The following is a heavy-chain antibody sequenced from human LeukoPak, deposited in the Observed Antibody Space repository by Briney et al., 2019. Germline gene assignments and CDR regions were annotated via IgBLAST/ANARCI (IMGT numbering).Heavy chain of an antibody. D-gene: IGHD2-15*01. Sequence: PGGSLRLSCAASGFTFSSYSMNWVRQAPGKGLEWVSSISSSSSYIYYADSMKGRFTISRDNAKNSLYLQMNSLRAEDTAVYYCLGYCSGGSCPRGPSYYYYMDVWGKGTTVTVSS. CDR1: GFTFSSYS. CDR2: ISSSSSYI. V-gene: IGHV3-21*01. J-gene: IGHJ6*03. CDR3: LGYCSGGSCPRGPSYYYYMDV.